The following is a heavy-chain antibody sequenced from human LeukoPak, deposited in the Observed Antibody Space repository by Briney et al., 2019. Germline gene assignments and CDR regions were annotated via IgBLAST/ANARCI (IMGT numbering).Heavy chain of an antibody. D-gene: IGHD5-12*01. CDR3: ARAGEYSPVDY. CDR1: GGSISSYY. Sequence: PSETLSLTCTVSGGSISSYYWSWIRQPPRKGLEWIGYIYYSGSTNYNPSLKSRVTISVDTSKNQFSLKLSSVTAADTAVYYCARAGEYSPVDYWGQGTLVTVSS. V-gene: IGHV4-59*01. CDR2: IYYSGST. J-gene: IGHJ4*02.